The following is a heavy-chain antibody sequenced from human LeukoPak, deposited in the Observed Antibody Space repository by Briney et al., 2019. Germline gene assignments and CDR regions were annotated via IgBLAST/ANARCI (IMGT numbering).Heavy chain of an antibody. J-gene: IGHJ4*02. CDR1: GFTFANAW. V-gene: IGHV3-15*01. CDR2: IKGKTDGETT. Sequence: KAGGSLRFSCAAPGFTFANAWRSWVRQAPGKGRECVGRIKGKTDGETTDYAAPVKGRFTTSRDDSKNMLCLQMNSLKSEDTAVYYCTADLPPPRGYDYPFDYWGQGSLVTVSS. D-gene: IGHD5-12*01. CDR3: TADLPPPRGYDYPFDY.